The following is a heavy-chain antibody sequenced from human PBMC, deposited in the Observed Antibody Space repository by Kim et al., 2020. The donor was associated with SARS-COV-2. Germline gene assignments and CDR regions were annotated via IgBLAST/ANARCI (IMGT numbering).Heavy chain of an antibody. V-gene: IGHV1-2*02. CDR3: ARVLTIGPTESYSSSWYRDY. CDR2: INPNSGGT. Sequence: ASVKVSCKASGYTFTGYYMHWVRQAPGQGLEWMGWINPNSGGTNYAQKFQGRVTMTRDTSISTAYMELSRLRSDDTAVYYCARVLTIGPTESYSSSWYRDYWGQGTLVTVSS. J-gene: IGHJ4*02. D-gene: IGHD6-13*01. CDR1: GYTFTGYY.